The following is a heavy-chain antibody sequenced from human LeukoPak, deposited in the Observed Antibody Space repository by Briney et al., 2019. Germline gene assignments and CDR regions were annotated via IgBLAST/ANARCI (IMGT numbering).Heavy chain of an antibody. CDR1: GGSISSYY. V-gene: IGHV4-59*01. CDR2: IYYSGST. CDR3: ARVAYSSSWYLDSAFDY. Sequence: SETLSLTCTVAGGSISSYYWSWIRQPPGKGLEWSGDIYYSGSTNYNPSLKSRVTISVDTSKNQFSLKLSSVTAADTAVYYCARVAYSSSWYLDSAFDYWGQGTLVTVSS. D-gene: IGHD6-13*01. J-gene: IGHJ4*02.